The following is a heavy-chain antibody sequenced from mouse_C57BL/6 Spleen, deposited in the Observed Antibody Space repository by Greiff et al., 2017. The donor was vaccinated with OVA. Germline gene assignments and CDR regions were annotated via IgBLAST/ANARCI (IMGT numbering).Heavy chain of an antibody. Sequence: VQLQQSGAELVRPGASVKLSCKASGYTFTDYYINWVKQRPGQGLEWIARIYPGSGNTYYNEKFKGKATLTAEKSSSTAYMQLSSLTSEDSAVYFCARTLITTVVGAMDYWGQGTSVTVSS. CDR3: ARTLITTVVGAMDY. CDR1: GYTFTDYY. J-gene: IGHJ4*01. CDR2: IYPGSGNT. V-gene: IGHV1-76*01. D-gene: IGHD1-1*01.